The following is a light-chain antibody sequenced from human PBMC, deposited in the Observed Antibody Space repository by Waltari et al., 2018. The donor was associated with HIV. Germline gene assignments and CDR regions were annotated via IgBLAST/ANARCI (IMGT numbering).Light chain of an antibody. CDR3: QTWGTGIQV. CDR1: SGHINYV. CDR2: LNSDGRH. V-gene: IGLV4-69*01. Sequence: QVVLTQPPSASASLGASVKLTCTLSSGHINYVIAWHQQQPPKGPRFLMKLNSDGRHRKGDGLPDRVSGSSSGAEPYLTISSRQSEDEADYFCQTWGTGIQVFGGGTRLTVL. J-gene: IGLJ2*01.